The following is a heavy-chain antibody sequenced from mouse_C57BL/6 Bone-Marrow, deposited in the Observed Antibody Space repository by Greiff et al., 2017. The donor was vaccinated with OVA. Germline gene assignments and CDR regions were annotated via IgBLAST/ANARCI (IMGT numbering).Heavy chain of an antibody. CDR1: GFTFSDTW. CDR3: TVYSNYVGSY. CDR2: IRNKANNHAT. J-gene: IGHJ3*01. D-gene: IGHD2-5*01. V-gene: IGHV6-6*01. Sequence: EVQLVESGGGLVQPGGSMKLSCAASGFTFSDTWMDWVRQSPEKGLEWVAEIRNKANNHATYYDVSVKGRFTISSDDSKSSVYLQMKSLRAEDTGISYCTVYSNYVGSYWGQGTLVTVSA.